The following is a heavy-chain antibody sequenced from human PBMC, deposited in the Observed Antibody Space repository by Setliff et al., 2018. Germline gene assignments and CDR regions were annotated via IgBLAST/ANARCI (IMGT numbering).Heavy chain of an antibody. J-gene: IGHJ4*02. CDR2: INHSGNT. V-gene: IGHV4-4*02. D-gene: IGHD7-27*01. Sequence: LSLTCAVSGDSISSGNWWSCVRQPPEKGLEWIGEINHSGNTNYNPSLKSLVTISVDKSTNQFALKLNSVTAADTAVYYCVRGGNWAYDYWGQGTLVTVSS. CDR3: VRGGNWAYDY. CDR1: GDSISSGNW.